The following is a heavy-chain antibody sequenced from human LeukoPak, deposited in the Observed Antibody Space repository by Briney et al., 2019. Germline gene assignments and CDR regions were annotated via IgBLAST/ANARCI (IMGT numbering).Heavy chain of an antibody. J-gene: IGHJ6*03. CDR2: IIPIYGTA. CDR1: GGTFRSYA. D-gene: IGHD2-2*01. V-gene: IGHV1-69*05. CDR3: ATSKDIVVVPADPYYYYYYMDV. Sequence: SVKVSCKASGGTFRSYAISWVRQAPGQGLEWMGGIIPIYGTANYAQKFQGRVTITTDESTSTAYMELSSLRSEDTAVYYCATSKDIVVVPADPYYYYYYMDVWGKGTTVTVSS.